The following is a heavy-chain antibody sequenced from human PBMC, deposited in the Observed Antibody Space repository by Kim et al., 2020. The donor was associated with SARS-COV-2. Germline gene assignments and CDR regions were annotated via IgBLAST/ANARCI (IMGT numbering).Heavy chain of an antibody. V-gene: IGHV3-74*01. Sequence: GGSLRLSCVASGFTFSNFCMHWVRQVPGKGLEWLSGIYRDGSSTNYADSVEGRFTISRDKTKNTLYLQMNSLRAEDTAAYYCAREGRESVNFVEYPTWFDPWGQGNLVTVSS. CDR1: GFTFSNFC. CDR2: IYRDGSST. D-gene: IGHD3-10*01. CDR3: AREGRESVNFVEYPTWFDP. J-gene: IGHJ5*02.